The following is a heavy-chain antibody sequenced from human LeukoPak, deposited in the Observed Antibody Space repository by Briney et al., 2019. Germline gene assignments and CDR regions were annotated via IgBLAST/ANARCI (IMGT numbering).Heavy chain of an antibody. CDR1: GFTCSSYW. V-gene: IGHV3-7*01. D-gene: IGHD3-3*01. CDR2: IKQDGSEK. Sequence: GGSLRRSCAASGFTCSSYWMSWVRQAPGNGLEWVANIKQDGSEKYYEDSVKGRFTISRDNAKTSLYLQMNSLRAEDTAVYYCARDLLRGQYYDFWSGYYTAALGDYWGQGTLVTVSS. CDR3: ARDLLRGQYYDFWSGYYTAALGDY. J-gene: IGHJ4*02.